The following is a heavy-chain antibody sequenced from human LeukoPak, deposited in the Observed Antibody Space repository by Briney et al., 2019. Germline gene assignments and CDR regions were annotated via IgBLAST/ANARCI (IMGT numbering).Heavy chain of an antibody. D-gene: IGHD2-2*01. CDR3: ARDRGSGYCSSTSCYNWFDP. V-gene: IGHV4-61*02. CDR1: GGSISSGFYY. Sequence: SETLSLTCTVSGGSISSGFYYWSWIRQPAGKGLEWIGRIYTSGSTNYNPSLKSRVTMSVDTSKNQFSLKLSSVTAADTAVYYCARDRGSGYCSSTSCYNWFDPWGQGTLVTVSS. CDR2: IYTSGST. J-gene: IGHJ5*02.